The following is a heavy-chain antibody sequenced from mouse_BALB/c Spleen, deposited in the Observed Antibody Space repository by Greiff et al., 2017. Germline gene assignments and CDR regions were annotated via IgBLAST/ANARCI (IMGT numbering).Heavy chain of an antibody. J-gene: IGHJ4*01. Sequence: DVMLVESGGGLVQPGGSLRLSCATSGFTFTDYYMSWVRQPPGKALEWLGFIRNKANGYTTEYSASVKGRFTISRDNSQSILYLQMNTLRAEDSATYYCARQNYDAMDYWGQGTSVTVSS. V-gene: IGHV7-3*02. CDR3: ARQNYDAMDY. CDR2: IRNKANGYTT. CDR1: GFTFTDYY.